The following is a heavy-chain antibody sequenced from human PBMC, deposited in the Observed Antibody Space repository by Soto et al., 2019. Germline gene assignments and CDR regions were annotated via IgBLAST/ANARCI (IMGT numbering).Heavy chain of an antibody. CDR3: APRGGIVVAD. J-gene: IGHJ4*02. V-gene: IGHV2-5*02. D-gene: IGHD2-15*01. CDR1: GFSLSTSGVG. CDR2: IYWDDDK. Sequence: QITLKESGPTLVKPTQTLTLTCTFSGFSLSTSGVGVGWIRQPPGKALEWLALIYWDDDKRYSPSLKSRLTITEDTSKNQVVLTMTNMDPVDTDTYCCAPRGGIVVADWGQGTLVTVSS.